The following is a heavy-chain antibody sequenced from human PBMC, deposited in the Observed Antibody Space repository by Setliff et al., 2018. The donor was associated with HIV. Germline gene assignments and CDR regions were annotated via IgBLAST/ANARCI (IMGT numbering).Heavy chain of an antibody. Sequence: PSETLSLTCAVSGYAISSGYYWGWIRRPPGKGLEWIGSIYNRGSTYYNPSLKSRVTISVDTSKNQFSLRLTSVTAADTAVYFCARVETTVTSRLDYWGQGTLVTVSS. J-gene: IGHJ4*02. D-gene: IGHD4-17*01. CDR1: GYAISSGYY. V-gene: IGHV4-38-2*01. CDR2: IYNRGST. CDR3: ARVETTVTSRLDY.